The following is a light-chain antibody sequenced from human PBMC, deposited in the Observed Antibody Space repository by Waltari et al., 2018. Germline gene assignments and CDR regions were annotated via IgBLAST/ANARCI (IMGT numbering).Light chain of an antibody. J-gene: IGKJ4*01. V-gene: IGKV3-11*01. Sequence: IVLTQSPATLSLSPGESATLSGRASQSVSSYLAWDQQKPGQAPRLPIYDASNRATGIPARFVGSGSGTDVTLTISSLEPEDFAVYYCQERSNWPGGSVGGGTKVEIK. CDR1: QSVSSY. CDR2: DAS. CDR3: QERSNWPGGS.